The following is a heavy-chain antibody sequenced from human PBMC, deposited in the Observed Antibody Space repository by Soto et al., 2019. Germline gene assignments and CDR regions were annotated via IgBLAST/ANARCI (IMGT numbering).Heavy chain of an antibody. CDR2: IKQDGSEK. CDR1: GFTFSSYW. V-gene: IGHV3-7*03. CDR3: ARDMCSGGSCYFEVNYYGMDV. D-gene: IGHD2-15*01. J-gene: IGHJ6*02. Sequence: GGSLRLSCAASGFTFSSYWMSWVRQAPGKGLEWVANIKQDGSEKYYVDSVKGRFTISRDNAKNSLYLQMNSPRAEDTAVYYCARDMCSGGSCYFEVNYYGMDVWGQGTTVTVSS.